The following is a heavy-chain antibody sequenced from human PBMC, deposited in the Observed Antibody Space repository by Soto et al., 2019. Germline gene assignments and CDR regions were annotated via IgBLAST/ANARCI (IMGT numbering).Heavy chain of an antibody. V-gene: IGHV4-59*01. CDR1: GGSISSYY. CDR3: ARVVGPQDYDFWSGYSNTGWFDP. D-gene: IGHD3-3*01. Sequence: SETLSLTCTVSGGSISSYYWSWIRQPPGKGLEWIGYIYYSGSTNYNPSLKNRVTISVDTSKNHFSLKLSSVTAADTAVYYCARVVGPQDYDFWSGYSNTGWFDPWGQGTLVTVSS. CDR2: IYYSGST. J-gene: IGHJ5*02.